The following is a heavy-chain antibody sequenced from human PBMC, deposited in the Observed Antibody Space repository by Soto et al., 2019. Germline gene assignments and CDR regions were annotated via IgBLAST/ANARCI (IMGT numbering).Heavy chain of an antibody. J-gene: IGHJ6*02. D-gene: IGHD3-10*01. Sequence: EVQLVESGGGLVQPGGSLRLSCEASGFTFSSYWMHWVRQAPGKGLVWVSRINSDGSSTNYADSVKGRFTISRDNAENTVYLQMNSLRVEDTAVYYCGRGSPNYYGMDVWGRGTTVTVSS. V-gene: IGHV3-74*01. CDR3: GRGSPNYYGMDV. CDR2: INSDGSST. CDR1: GFTFSSYW.